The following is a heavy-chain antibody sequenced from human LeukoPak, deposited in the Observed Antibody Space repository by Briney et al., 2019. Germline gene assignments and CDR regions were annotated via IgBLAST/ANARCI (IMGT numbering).Heavy chain of an antibody. D-gene: IGHD3-3*01. CDR1: GYTLTELS. CDR2: FDPEDGET. CDR3: ARDPTPLTIFGVVYYYYYMDV. Sequence: ASVKVSCKVSGYTLTELSMHWVRQAPGKGLEWMGGFDPEDGETIYAQKFQGRVTMTTDTSTSTAYMELRSLRSDDTAVYYCARDPTPLTIFGVVYYYYYMDVWGKGTTVTVSS. V-gene: IGHV1-24*01. J-gene: IGHJ6*03.